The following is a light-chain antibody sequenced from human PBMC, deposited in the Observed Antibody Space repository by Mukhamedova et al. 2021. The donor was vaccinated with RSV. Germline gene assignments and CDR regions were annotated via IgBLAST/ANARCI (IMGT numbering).Light chain of an antibody. J-gene: IGLJ2*01. Sequence: GDKYACWHQQKPGQSPVLVIYQDSKRPSGIPERFSGSNSGNTATLTISGTQAMDEADYYCQAWDSSDGVVFGGGTKLNVL. CDR1: GDKY. CDR2: QDS. CDR3: QAWDSSDGVV. V-gene: IGLV3-1*01.